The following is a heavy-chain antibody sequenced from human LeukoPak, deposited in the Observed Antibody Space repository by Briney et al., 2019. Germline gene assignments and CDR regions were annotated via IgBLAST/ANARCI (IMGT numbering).Heavy chain of an antibody. CDR3: ARDSDSTDAFDI. CDR2: VYYMSTCSN. CDR1: GGSVPSNSSA. Sequence: PSQTLSLTCAISGGSVPSNSSAWNWLRQSPSRGLEWRGRVYYMSTCSNGYAVSMRSRIPINLARSKNQFSLQLKSMTPGDTAVDYCARDSDSTDAFDIWGQGTMVTVSS. D-gene: IGHD2-15*01. J-gene: IGHJ3*02. V-gene: IGHV6-1*01.